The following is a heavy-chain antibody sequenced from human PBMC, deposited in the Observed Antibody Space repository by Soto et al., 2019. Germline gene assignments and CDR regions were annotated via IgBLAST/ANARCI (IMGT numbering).Heavy chain of an antibody. Sequence: APVKASCKASGDTFNSYAISWVRQAPGQGLEWMGWIRVKNGNTNYAQNFQGRFTMTTDTSTSTAYMELRSLRSDDTAVYYCARGPTVGDIWGQGTMVTVSS. CDR3: ARGPTVGDI. D-gene: IGHD2-21*02. V-gene: IGHV1-18*01. CDR2: IRVKNGNT. J-gene: IGHJ3*02. CDR1: GDTFNSYA.